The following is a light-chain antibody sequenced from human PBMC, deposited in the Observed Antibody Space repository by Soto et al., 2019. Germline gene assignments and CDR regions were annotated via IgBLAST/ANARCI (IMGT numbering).Light chain of an antibody. CDR3: CSYAGSNTYV. CDR2: GVT. CDR1: SSDVGSYNL. V-gene: IGLV2-23*02. Sequence: QSALTQPASVSGSPGQSITISCTGTSSDVGSYNLVSWYQQHPGKAPKFMIYGVTKRPSGVSNRSSGSKSGNTASLTISGLQAEDEADYYCCSYAGSNTYVFGTGTKVPVL. J-gene: IGLJ1*01.